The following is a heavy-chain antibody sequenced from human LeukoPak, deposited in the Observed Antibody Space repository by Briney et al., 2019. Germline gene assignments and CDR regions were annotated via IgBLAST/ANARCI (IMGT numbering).Heavy chain of an antibody. D-gene: IGHD6-13*01. CDR2: IRYDGSNK. CDR3: AKGKFRSSWSYFDY. V-gene: IGHV3-30*02. Sequence: GGSLRLSCAASAFTFSSYGIHWVRQAPGNGLEWVAFIRYDGSNKYYADSVKGRFTISRDNSKNTLYLQMNSLRAEDTAVYYCAKGKFRSSWSYFDYWGQGTLVTVSS. J-gene: IGHJ4*02. CDR1: AFTFSSYG.